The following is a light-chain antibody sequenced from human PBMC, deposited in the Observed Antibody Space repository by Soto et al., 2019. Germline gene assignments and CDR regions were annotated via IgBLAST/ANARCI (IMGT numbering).Light chain of an antibody. J-gene: IGLJ2*01. V-gene: IGLV2-14*03. Sequence: QSALTQPASVSGSPGQSITIACTGTSSDVGAHNYVSWYQQHPGKAPKLMIYAVSNRPSGLSNRFSASKSGNTASLTISGLQIEDEAHYYCSSYRSGSTLVFGGGTKLTVL. CDR3: SSYRSGSTLV. CDR2: AVS. CDR1: SSDVGAHNY.